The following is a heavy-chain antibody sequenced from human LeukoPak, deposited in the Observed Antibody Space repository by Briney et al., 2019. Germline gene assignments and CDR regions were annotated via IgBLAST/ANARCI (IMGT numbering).Heavy chain of an antibody. CDR3: AKDRETTASGTFDY. CDR2: ILEDGRIK. V-gene: IGHV3-30*18. J-gene: IGHJ4*02. CDR1: GFTFDKYG. D-gene: IGHD1-1*01. Sequence: GGSLRLSCAASGFTFDKYGMHYIRQAPGKGPEWVAVILEDGRIKKYADSVKDRFTISRDNTNNTLYLQMTRLRAEDTGIYFCAKDRETTASGTFDYWGLGTLVAVSS.